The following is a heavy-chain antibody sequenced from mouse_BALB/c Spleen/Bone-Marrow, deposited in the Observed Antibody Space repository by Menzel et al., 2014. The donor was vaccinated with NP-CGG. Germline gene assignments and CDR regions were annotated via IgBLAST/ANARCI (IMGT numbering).Heavy chain of an antibody. CDR1: GYSITSGYY. V-gene: IGHV3-6*01. D-gene: IGHD2-1*01. CDR3: ARDGNGAWFAY. J-gene: IGHJ3*01. Sequence: EVQLVESGPGLVKPSQSLSLSCSVTGYSITSGYYCYWLQQLPGNQMELVGFISYGGTNNYNPSLKNRISITSDTSKNQFFLKMNSLTTEDTATYYCARDGNGAWFAYWGQGTLVTVSA. CDR2: ISYGGTN.